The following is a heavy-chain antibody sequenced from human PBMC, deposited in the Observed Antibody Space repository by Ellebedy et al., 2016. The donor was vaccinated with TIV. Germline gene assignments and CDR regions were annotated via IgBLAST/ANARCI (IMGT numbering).Heavy chain of an antibody. CDR2: VYYSGSP. V-gene: IGHV4-39*07. J-gene: IGHJ5*02. Sequence: MPSETLSLTCSVSGGSVSSTRYYWAWIRQPPGKGLEYIGSVYYSGSPYYNPSFKSRVTVSVDTSKNQFSLTLSSVTAADTAVYYCARDPALPRGRFDTWGQGTLVTVSS. CDR1: GGSVSSTRYY. CDR3: ARDPALPRGRFDT.